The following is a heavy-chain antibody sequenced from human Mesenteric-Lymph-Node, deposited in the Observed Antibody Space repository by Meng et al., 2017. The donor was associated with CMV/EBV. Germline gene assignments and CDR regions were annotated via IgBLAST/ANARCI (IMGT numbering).Heavy chain of an antibody. CDR1: GFTFSDYW. V-gene: IGHV3-74*01. J-gene: IGHJ4*02. CDR3: ASGSNSNILDY. D-gene: IGHD1-26*01. CDR2: INRDGSNT. Sequence: GGSLRLSCAASGFTFSDYWLHWVRQVPGKGLVWVSRINRDGSNTRYGDSVKGRFTISRDNAKNTLYLQMNSLRAADTAVYYCASGSNSNILDYWGQGTLVTVSS.